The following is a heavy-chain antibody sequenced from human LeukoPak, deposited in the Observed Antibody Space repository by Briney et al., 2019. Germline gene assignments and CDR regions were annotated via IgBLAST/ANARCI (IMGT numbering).Heavy chain of an antibody. D-gene: IGHD1-1*01. Sequence: PGGSLRLSCAASGFTFSSYWMSWMRQAPGKGLEGVADIKYDGNEEYYVDSVKGGFTISRHNAKNSLYLQLNSLRVEDTAVYYCKSGGAAPGSFDYWGQGTLVTVSP. V-gene: IGHV3-7*01. CDR3: KSGGAAPGSFDY. CDR2: IKYDGNEE. CDR1: GFTFSSYW. J-gene: IGHJ4*02.